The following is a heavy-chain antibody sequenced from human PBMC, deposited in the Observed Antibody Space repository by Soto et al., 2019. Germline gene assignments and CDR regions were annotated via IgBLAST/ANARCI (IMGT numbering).Heavy chain of an antibody. J-gene: IGHJ4*02. Sequence: PGGSLRLSCAASGFTFSSYGMHWVRQAPGKGLEWVAVISYDGSNKYYADSVKGRFTISRDNSKNTLYLQMNSLRAEDTAVYYCAKMYPTYYDFWSGSLSLNQFDYWGQGTLVTVSS. D-gene: IGHD3-3*01. V-gene: IGHV3-30*18. CDR1: GFTFSSYG. CDR2: ISYDGSNK. CDR3: AKMYPTYYDFWSGSLSLNQFDY.